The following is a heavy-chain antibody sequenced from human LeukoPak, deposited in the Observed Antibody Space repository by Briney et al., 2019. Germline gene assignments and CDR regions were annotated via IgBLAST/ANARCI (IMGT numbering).Heavy chain of an antibody. V-gene: IGHV3-30*04. J-gene: IGHJ4*02. CDR3: ANLQW. CDR1: GFTFSRFA. CDR2: ISYDGSNK. Sequence: GGSLRLSCAASGFTFSRFAIHWVRQAPGKGLEWVAVISYDGSNKYYADSVKGRFTISRDNSKNTLYLQMNSLRAEDTAVYYCANLQWWGQGTLVTVSS. D-gene: IGHD3-3*01.